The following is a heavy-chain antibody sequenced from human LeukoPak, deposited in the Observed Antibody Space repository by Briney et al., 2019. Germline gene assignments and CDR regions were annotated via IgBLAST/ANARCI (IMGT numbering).Heavy chain of an antibody. D-gene: IGHD2-2*01. CDR3: ARGEGPGSSTSCYVRVPFDP. CDR2: IIPIFGTA. V-gene: IGHV1-69*13. CDR1: GGTQTTYA. Sequence: SVNASSEVSGGTQTTYAIILLPKAPGQGLEWMGGIIPIFGTANYAQKFQGRVTITADESTSTAYIELSSLISEDTAVYYRARGEGPGSSTSCYVRVPFDPWGQGTLVTVSS. J-gene: IGHJ5*02.